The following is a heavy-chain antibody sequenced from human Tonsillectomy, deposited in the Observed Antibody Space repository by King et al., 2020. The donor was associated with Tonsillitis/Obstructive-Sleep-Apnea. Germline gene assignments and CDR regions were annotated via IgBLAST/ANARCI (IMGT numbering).Heavy chain of an antibody. V-gene: IGHV3-30*04. CDR2: ISYDGTTK. J-gene: IGHJ3*02. CDR1: GFTFSSYA. Sequence: QLVQSGGGVVQPGRSLRLSCAASGFTFSSYAMHWVRQAPGKGLEWVAVISYDGTTKHTADSVKGRFIISRDDSKNTLYLQMNSLRAEDTAVYYCARDIVRGIPDAFDSWGQGTMVTVSS. D-gene: IGHD3-10*01. CDR3: ARDIVRGIPDAFDS.